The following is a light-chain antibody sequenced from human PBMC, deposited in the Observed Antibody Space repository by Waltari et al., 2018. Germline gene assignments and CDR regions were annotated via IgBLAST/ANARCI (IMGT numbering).Light chain of an antibody. CDR3: MQALQTPFT. CDR1: QSLLHSNGYNY. V-gene: IGKV2-28*01. J-gene: IGKJ3*01. Sequence: DLVMTQSPLPLPVTPGEPASIPRRSSQSLLHSNGYNYLDWYLQKPGQSPQLLIYLGSNRASGVPDRFSGSGSGTDFTLKIRRVEAEDVGVYYCMQALQTPFTFGPGTKVDIK. CDR2: LGS.